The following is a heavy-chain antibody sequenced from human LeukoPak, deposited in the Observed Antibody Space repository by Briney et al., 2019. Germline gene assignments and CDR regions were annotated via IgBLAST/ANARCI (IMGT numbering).Heavy chain of an antibody. CDR1: GGSFSGYY. Sequence: SETLSLTCAVYGGSFSGYYWSWIRQPPGKGLEWIGEINHSGSTNYNPSLESRVTISVDTSKNQFSLKLSSVTAADTAVYYCARGQSGTAIPRAGRYFDLWGRGTLVTVSS. V-gene: IGHV4-34*01. J-gene: IGHJ2*01. CDR2: INHSGST. CDR3: ARGQSGTAIPRAGRYFDL. D-gene: IGHD5-18*01.